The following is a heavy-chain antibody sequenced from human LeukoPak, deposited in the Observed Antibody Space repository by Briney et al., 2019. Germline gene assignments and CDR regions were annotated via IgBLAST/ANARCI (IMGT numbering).Heavy chain of an antibody. CDR3: ARVSYGGNSEY. Sequence: GGSLRLSCAASGFTFSSYGMHWVRQAPGKGLEWVAVISYDGSNKYYADSVKGRFTISRDNSKNTLYLQMNSLRAEDTAVYYCARVSYGGNSEYWGQGTLVTVSS. CDR1: GFTFSSYG. J-gene: IGHJ4*02. V-gene: IGHV3-30*03. CDR2: ISYDGSNK. D-gene: IGHD4-23*01.